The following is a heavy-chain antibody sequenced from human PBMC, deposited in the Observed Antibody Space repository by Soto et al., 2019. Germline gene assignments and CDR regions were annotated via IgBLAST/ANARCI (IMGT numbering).Heavy chain of an antibody. CDR3: ARILYYGSGSY. Sequence: SETLSLTCAVYGGSFCGYYWSWIRQPPGKGLEWIGEINHSGSTNYNPSLKSRVTISVDTSKNQFSLKLSSVTAADTAVYYCARILYYGSGSYWSQGTLVTVSS. J-gene: IGHJ4*02. CDR2: INHSGST. V-gene: IGHV4-34*01. CDR1: GGSFCGYY. D-gene: IGHD3-10*01.